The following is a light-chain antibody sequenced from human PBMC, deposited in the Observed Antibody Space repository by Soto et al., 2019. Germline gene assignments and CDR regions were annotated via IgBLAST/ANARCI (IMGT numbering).Light chain of an antibody. CDR3: MQSTQLPPT. CDR2: EVS. J-gene: IGKJ5*01. V-gene: IGKV2D-29*02. CDR1: QSLLHITGESF. Sequence: DVVMTPTPLALSVAPGQPASISCKTSQSLLHITGESFLFWYLQKPGQSPQLLIYEVSTPVYGVPDRFSGSGSGTDFTLEISRVETDDVGIYYGMQSTQLPPTFGQGTRLEIK.